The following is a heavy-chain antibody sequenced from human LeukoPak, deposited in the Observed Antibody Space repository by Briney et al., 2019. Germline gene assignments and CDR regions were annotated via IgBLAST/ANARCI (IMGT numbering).Heavy chain of an antibody. J-gene: IGHJ6*02. D-gene: IGHD1-7*01. CDR1: GYTFTSYD. Sequence: GASVKVSCKASGYTFTSYDINWVRQATGQGLEWMGWMNPNSGNTGYAQKFQGRVTMTRNTSTSTAYMELSSLRSEDTAVYYCARGPEGWNSPEDYYYGMDVWGQGTTVTVSS. CDR3: ARGPEGWNSPEDYYYGMDV. V-gene: IGHV1-8*01. CDR2: MNPNSGNT.